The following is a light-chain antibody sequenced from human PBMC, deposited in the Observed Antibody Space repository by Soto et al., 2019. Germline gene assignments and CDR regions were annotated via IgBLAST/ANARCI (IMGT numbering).Light chain of an antibody. CDR2: GSS. V-gene: IGKV3-20*01. J-gene: IGKJ2*01. CDR3: QQFDDSRPAFT. CDR1: QNVNSKF. Sequence: ESVLTQSPGSLSLSPGERATLSCRASQNVNSKFLTWYQHKPGQAPRLLIYGSSIRATGIPDRFSGSRSGADFTLTITRLEPEDFAVYFCQQFDDSRPAFTFGQGNKLEI.